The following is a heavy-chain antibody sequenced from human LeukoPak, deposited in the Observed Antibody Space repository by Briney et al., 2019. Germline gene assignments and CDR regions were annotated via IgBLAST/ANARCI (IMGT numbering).Heavy chain of an antibody. J-gene: IGHJ5*02. V-gene: IGHV4-59*08. CDR3: ASAPKPDSSGWNNWFDP. D-gene: IGHD6-19*01. Sequence: SETLSLTCTVSGGSISSYYWSWIRQPPGKGLEWIGYIYYSGSTNYNPSLKSRVFMSVDTSTNQFSLWLSSVTAADTAVYYCASAPKPDSSGWNNWFDPWGQGTLVTVSS. CDR2: IYYSGST. CDR1: GGSISSYY.